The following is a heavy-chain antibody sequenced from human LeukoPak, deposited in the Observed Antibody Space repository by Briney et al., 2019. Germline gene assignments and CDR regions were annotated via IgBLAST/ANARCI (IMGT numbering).Heavy chain of an antibody. J-gene: IGHJ6*02. Sequence: SETLSLTCTVSGGSLSSGGYYWSWIRQHPGKGLEWIGYIYYSGSTFYNPSLKSRVIISIDTSKNQFSLKLSSVTAADTAVYYCASSEATTTPPPYPMDVCGQGTTVTVSS. CDR2: IYYSGST. CDR3: ASSEATTTPPPYPMDV. D-gene: IGHD5-12*01. V-gene: IGHV4-31*03. CDR1: GGSLSSGGYY.